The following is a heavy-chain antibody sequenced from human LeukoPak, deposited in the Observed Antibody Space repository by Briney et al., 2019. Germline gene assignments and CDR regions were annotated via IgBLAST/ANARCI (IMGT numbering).Heavy chain of an antibody. Sequence: PGGSLRLSCAASGFTFSSYAMNWVRQAPGKGLEWVSSISGGSNNINYAGSVKGRFTTSRDNSQNTLYLQMNSLRADDTVVYYCAKDQGTAIFGMIIPDWYFDLWGRGTLVTVSS. V-gene: IGHV3-23*01. CDR3: AKDQGTAIFGMIIPDWYFDL. CDR1: GFTFSSYA. D-gene: IGHD3-3*01. J-gene: IGHJ2*01. CDR2: ISGGSNNI.